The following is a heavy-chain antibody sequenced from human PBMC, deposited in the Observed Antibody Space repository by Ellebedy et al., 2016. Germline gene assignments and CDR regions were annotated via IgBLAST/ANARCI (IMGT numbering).Heavy chain of an antibody. D-gene: IGHD4-17*01. V-gene: IGHV3-23*01. CDR2: ISGDGDTT. J-gene: IGHJ4*02. CDR3: YYGHYSAS. CDR1: GFTFRNFF. Sequence: GESLKISXVASGFTFRNFFMSWVRQAPGGGLEWFSTISGDGDTTFSADSVKGRFTISRDNSRDTLYLQMNSLRAEDTAVYYCYYGHYSASWGQGTLVTVSS.